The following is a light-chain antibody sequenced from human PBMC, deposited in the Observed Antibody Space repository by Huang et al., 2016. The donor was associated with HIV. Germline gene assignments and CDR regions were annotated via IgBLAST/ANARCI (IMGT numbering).Light chain of an antibody. Sequence: STRSRTPGHIQTLSGSDSQSMGANFAGYQKKPSQAPSLRIYGASTRATGIPVRVSGSGSGTEFTLTISSLQSEDFAVYYCQQYNNWRTFGPGTKVDIK. CDR1: QSMGAN. CDR3: QQYNNWRT. J-gene: IGKJ3*01. CDR2: GAS. V-gene: IGKV3-15*01.